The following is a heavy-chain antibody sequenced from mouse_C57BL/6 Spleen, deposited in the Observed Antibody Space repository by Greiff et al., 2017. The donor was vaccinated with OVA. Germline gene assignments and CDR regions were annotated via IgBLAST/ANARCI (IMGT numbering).Heavy chain of an antibody. J-gene: IGHJ3*01. Sequence: VQLQQPGAELVRPGSSVKLSCKASGYTFTSYWMDWVKQRPGQGLEWIGNIYPSDSETHYNQKFKDKATLTVDKSSSTAYMQLSSLTSEDSAVYYCAGEGGSSGYGFAYWGQGTLVTVSA. CDR3: AGEGGSSGYGFAY. D-gene: IGHD3-2*02. CDR1: GYTFTSYW. V-gene: IGHV1-61*01. CDR2: IYPSDSET.